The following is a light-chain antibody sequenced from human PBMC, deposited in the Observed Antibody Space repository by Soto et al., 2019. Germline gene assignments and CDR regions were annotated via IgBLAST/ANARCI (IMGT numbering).Light chain of an antibody. CDR3: QKYNNWTQFT. V-gene: IGKV3-15*01. Sequence: EIVMTQSPATLSVSPGDRATLSCRASQSVSSNLAWYQQKPGQAPRLLIYGASTRANGIPARFSGSGSGKEFTLIISSLQSEDFVVYFCQKYNNWTQFTFGKGTKLEIK. CDR1: QSVSSN. CDR2: GAS. J-gene: IGKJ2*01.